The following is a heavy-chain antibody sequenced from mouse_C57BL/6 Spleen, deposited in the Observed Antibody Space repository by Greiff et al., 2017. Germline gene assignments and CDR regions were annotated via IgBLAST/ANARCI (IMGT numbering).Heavy chain of an antibody. CDR1: GYSFTSYY. CDR3: ARPYDSNRGYYAMDY. V-gene: IGHV1-66*01. D-gene: IGHD2-5*01. J-gene: IGHJ4*01. CDR2: IYPGSGHT. Sequence: QVQLQQSGPELVKPGASVKISCKASGYSFTSYYIHWVKQRPGQGLEWIGWIYPGSGHTKYNEKFKGKATLTADTSSSTAYMQLSSLTSEDSAVYDCARPYDSNRGYYAMDYWGQGTSVTVSS.